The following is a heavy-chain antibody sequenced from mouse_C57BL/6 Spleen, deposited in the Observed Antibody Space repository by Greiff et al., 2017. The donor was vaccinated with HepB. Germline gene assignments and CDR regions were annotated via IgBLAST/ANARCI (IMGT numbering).Heavy chain of an antibody. CDR1: GYTFTSYW. CDR2: IYPGSGST. V-gene: IGHV1-55*01. Sequence: VQLQQPGAELVKPGASVKMSCKASGYTFTSYWITWVKQRPGQGLEWIGDIYPGSGSTNYNEKFKSKATLTVDTSSSTAYMQLSSLTSEDSAVYYCARSYYYGSSSVAYWGQGTLVTVSA. J-gene: IGHJ3*01. D-gene: IGHD1-1*01. CDR3: ARSYYYGSSSVAY.